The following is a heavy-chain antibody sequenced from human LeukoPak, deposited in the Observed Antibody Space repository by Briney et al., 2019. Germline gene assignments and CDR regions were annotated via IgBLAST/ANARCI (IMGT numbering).Heavy chain of an antibody. CDR2: IYYSGST. V-gene: IGHV4-59*01. D-gene: IGHD3-22*01. CDR1: SGSISSYY. Sequence: SETLSLTCTVSSGSISSYYWSWIRQPPGKGLEWIGYIYYSGSTNYNPSLKSRVTISVDTSKNQFSLKLSSVTAADTAVYYCATQTYYYDSSGYYYDAFNAFDIWGQGTMVTVSS. CDR3: ATQTYYYDSSGYYYDAFNAFDI. J-gene: IGHJ3*02.